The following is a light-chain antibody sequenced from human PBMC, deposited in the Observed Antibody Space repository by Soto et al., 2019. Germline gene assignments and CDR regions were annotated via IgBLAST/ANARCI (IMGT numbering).Light chain of an antibody. J-gene: IGKJ1*01. CDR1: QSISSW. Sequence: DIQMTQPPSTLSASVGDRVTITCRASQSISSWLAWYQQKPGKAPKLLIYKASSLESGVPSRFSGSGSGTEFTLTISSLQPDDFATYYCQQYNSWPWTFGQGTKVEIK. CDR3: QQYNSWPWT. V-gene: IGKV1-5*03. CDR2: KAS.